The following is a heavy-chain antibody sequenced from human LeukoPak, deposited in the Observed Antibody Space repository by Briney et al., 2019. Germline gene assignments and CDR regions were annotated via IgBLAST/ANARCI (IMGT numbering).Heavy chain of an antibody. CDR2: IYYSGST. CDR3: ARSALKKNIAVAGTYYFDY. J-gene: IGHJ4*02. CDR1: GGSISSGDYY. Sequence: PSQTLSLTCTVSGGSISSGDYYWSWIRQPPGKGLEWIGYIYYSGSTYYNPSLKSRVTISVDTSKNQFSLKLSSVTAADTAVYYCARSALKKNIAVAGTYYFDYWGQGTLVTVSS. D-gene: IGHD6-19*01. V-gene: IGHV4-30-4*01.